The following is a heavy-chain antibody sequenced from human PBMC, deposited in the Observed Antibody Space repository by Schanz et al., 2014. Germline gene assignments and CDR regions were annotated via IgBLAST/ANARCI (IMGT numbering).Heavy chain of an antibody. V-gene: IGHV3-74*02. CDR3: ASVIMVAGNHRDGRDV. CDR1: GFTFSRYW. CDR2: IYMDGSGR. Sequence: EVQLLESGGGLVQPGGSLRLSCAASGFTFSRYWMQWVRQAPGKGLVWVSRIYMDGSGRDYGDSVKGRFTVSRDNAKNTLYLQMSSLRDGDTAVYYCASVIMVAGNHRDGRDVWGQGTTVIVSS. J-gene: IGHJ6*02. D-gene: IGHD6-19*01.